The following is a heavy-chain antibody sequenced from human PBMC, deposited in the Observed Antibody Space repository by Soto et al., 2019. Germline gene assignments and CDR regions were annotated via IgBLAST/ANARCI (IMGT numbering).Heavy chain of an antibody. Sequence: GGSLRLSCAASGFTVSSNYMSWVRQAPGKGLEWVSVIYSGGSTYYADSVKGRFTISRDNSKNTLYLQMNSLRAEDTAVYYCASNVAGGPYYYYYYGMDVWGQGTTVTVSS. D-gene: IGHD6-19*01. CDR1: GFTVSSNY. J-gene: IGHJ6*02. V-gene: IGHV3-53*01. CDR2: IYSGGST. CDR3: ASNVAGGPYYYYYYGMDV.